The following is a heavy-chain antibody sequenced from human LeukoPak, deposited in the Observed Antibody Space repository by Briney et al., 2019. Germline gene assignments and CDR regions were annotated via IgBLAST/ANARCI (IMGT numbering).Heavy chain of an antibody. J-gene: IGHJ4*02. CDR3: ARDLFCSGHFNKESFDY. V-gene: IGHV3-7*01. CDR1: GFIFSSHW. Sequence: GGSLRLSCATSGFIFSSHWMSWVRQAPGKGLEWVTNINEDGSEKYYVHPVKGRFTISRDNAKKSLSLQMNTLRAEDTAVYYCARDLFCSGHFNKESFDYWGQGALVTVSS. D-gene: IGHD3-3*01. CDR2: INEDGSEK.